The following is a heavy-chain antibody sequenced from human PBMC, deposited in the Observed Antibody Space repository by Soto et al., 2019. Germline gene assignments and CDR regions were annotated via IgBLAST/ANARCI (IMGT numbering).Heavy chain of an antibody. J-gene: IGHJ1*01. V-gene: IGHV4-31*03. Sequence: SLTCTVSGGSISSGGYYWSWIRQHPGKGLECIGYIYYSGSTYYNPSLKSRVTISVDTSKNQFSLKLSSVTAADTAVYYCARGSYDSSGYPEYFQHWGQGTLVTV. D-gene: IGHD3-22*01. CDR2: IYYSGST. CDR3: ARGSYDSSGYPEYFQH. CDR1: GGSISSGGYY.